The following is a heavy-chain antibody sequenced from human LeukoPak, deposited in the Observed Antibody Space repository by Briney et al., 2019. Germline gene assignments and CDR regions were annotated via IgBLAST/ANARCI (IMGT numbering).Heavy chain of an antibody. CDR1: GFTFSDYW. V-gene: IGHV3-7*01. Sequence: PGGSLRLSCAASGFTFSDYWMTWVRQAPGKGLEWVANIKEDGSGKYYVDSVKGRFTISRDNAKKTLSLQMNSLRAEDTAVYYCARHIPRGNNYFDCWGQGTLVTVSS. D-gene: IGHD1/OR15-1a*01. CDR3: ARHIPRGNNYFDC. J-gene: IGHJ4*02. CDR2: IKEDGSGK.